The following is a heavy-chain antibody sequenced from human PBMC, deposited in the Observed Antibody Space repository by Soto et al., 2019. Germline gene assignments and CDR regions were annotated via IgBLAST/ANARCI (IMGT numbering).Heavy chain of an antibody. CDR2: ISWNSGSI. CDR3: AKDMESGSSWYFDY. V-gene: IGHV3-9*01. Sequence: GGSLRLSCAASGFTFDDYAMHWVRQAPGKGLEWVSGISWNSGSIGYADSVKGRFTISRDNAKNSLYLQMNSLRAEDTALYYCAKDMESGSSWYFDYWGQGTLVTVSS. J-gene: IGHJ4*02. CDR1: GFTFDDYA. D-gene: IGHD6-13*01.